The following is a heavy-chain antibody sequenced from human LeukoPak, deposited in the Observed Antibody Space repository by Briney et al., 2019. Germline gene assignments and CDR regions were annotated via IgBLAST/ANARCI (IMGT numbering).Heavy chain of an antibody. Sequence: HAGGSLRLSCAASGFTFSSYAMHWVRQAPGKGLEYVSAISSNGGSTYYANSVKGRFTISRDNSKNTLYLQMGSLRAEDMAVYYCAREEEGGSFDYWGQGTLVTVSS. V-gene: IGHV3-64*01. D-gene: IGHD3-10*01. CDR1: GFTFSSYA. J-gene: IGHJ4*02. CDR3: AREEEGGSFDY. CDR2: ISSNGGST.